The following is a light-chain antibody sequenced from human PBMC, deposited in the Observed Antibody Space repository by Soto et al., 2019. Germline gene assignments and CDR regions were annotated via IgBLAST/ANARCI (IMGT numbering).Light chain of an antibody. CDR2: DVT. V-gene: IGLV2-14*01. Sequence: QSALTQPASVSGSPGQSIAISCTGTSSDVGGYNYVSWYQQHPGKAPKLMIYDVTYRPSGVSNRFSGSKSGNTASLTISGLQTEDEADYYCSSYATSSTVVFGGGTQLNVL. J-gene: IGLJ2*01. CDR3: SSYATSSTVV. CDR1: SSDVGGYNY.